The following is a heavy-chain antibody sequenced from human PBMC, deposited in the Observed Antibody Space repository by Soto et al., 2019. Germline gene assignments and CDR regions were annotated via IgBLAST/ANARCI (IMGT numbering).Heavy chain of an antibody. CDR1: GGSISSYY. V-gene: IGHV4-59*01. Sequence: ETLSLTCTVSGGSISSYYWSWIRQPPGKGLEWIGYIYYSGSTNYNPSLKSRVTISVDTSKNQFSLKLSSVTAADTAVYYCARGLTRDYDFWSGYYPNYYYYGMDVWGQGTTVTVSS. CDR2: IYYSGST. D-gene: IGHD3-3*01. J-gene: IGHJ6*02. CDR3: ARGLTRDYDFWSGYYPNYYYYGMDV.